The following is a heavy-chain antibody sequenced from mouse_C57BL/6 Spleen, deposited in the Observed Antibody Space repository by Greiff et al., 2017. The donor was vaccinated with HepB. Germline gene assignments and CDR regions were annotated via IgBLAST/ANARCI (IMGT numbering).Heavy chain of an antibody. CDR3: AKNWDFWYFDV. Sequence: VQLQQSGPGLVQPSQSLSITCTVSGFSLTSYGVHWVRQAPGKGLEWLGVIWRGGSTDYNAAFMSRLSITKYNSKSQVFFKMNSLQADDTAIYYCAKNWDFWYFDVWGTGTTVTVSS. J-gene: IGHJ1*03. CDR2: IWRGGST. D-gene: IGHD4-1*01. CDR1: GFSLTSYG. V-gene: IGHV2-5*01.